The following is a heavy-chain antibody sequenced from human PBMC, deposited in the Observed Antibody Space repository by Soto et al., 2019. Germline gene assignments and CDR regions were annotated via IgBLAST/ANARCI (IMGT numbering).Heavy chain of an antibody. CDR2: ISAYNGNT. CDR1: GYTFTSYG. Sequence: GASVKVSCKASGYTFTSYGISWVRQAPGQGLEWMGWISAYNGNTNYAQKLQGRVTMTTDTSTSTAYMELRSLRSDDTAVYYCARDDYGDYPASDGGGYWGQGTLVTVSS. V-gene: IGHV1-18*01. D-gene: IGHD4-17*01. J-gene: IGHJ4*02. CDR3: ARDDYGDYPASDGGGY.